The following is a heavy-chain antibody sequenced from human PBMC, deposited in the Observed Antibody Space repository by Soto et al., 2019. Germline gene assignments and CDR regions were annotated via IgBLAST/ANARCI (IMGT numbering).Heavy chain of an antibody. J-gene: IGHJ4*02. CDR1: GGSISSSTYY. CDR3: ARHHDAGYYFDY. V-gene: IGHV4-39*01. Sequence: QLQLQESGPGLVKPSETLSLTCSVSGGSISSSTYYWVWIRQSPGKGLEWIGRVYKRGGTYYNPSLKSRVSMSVDTPNNQFSLKINSVTAADTALYYCARHHDAGYYFDYWGQGILVTVSS. CDR2: VYKRGGT.